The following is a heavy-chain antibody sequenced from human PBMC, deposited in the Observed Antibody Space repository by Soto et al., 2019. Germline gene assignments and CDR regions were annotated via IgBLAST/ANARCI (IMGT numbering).Heavy chain of an antibody. Sequence: GGSLRLSCAASGFTFSSYGMHWVRQAPGKGLEWVAVIWYDGSNKYYADSVKGRFTISRDNSKNTLYLQMNSLRAEDTAVYYCARPPVTHYYYYMDVWGKGTTVTVSS. CDR1: GFTFSSYG. CDR2: IWYDGSNK. CDR3: ARPPVTHYYYYMDV. D-gene: IGHD3-16*02. J-gene: IGHJ6*03. V-gene: IGHV3-33*01.